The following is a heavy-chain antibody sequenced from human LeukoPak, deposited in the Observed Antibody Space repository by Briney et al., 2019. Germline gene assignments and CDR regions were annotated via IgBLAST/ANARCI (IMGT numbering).Heavy chain of an antibody. Sequence: SETLSLTCTVSGGSISSSDYYWGWIRQPPGKGLEWIGSIYYGGSTYYNPSLKSRVTISVDTSMNQFSLKLSFVTTADTAVYYCARDNWNYGSSMDVWGQGTTVTVSS. V-gene: IGHV4-39*02. D-gene: IGHD1-7*01. CDR1: GGSISSSDYY. J-gene: IGHJ6*02. CDR2: IYYGGST. CDR3: ARDNWNYGSSMDV.